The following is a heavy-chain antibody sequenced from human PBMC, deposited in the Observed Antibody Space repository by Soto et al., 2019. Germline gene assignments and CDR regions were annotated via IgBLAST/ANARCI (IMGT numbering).Heavy chain of an antibody. V-gene: IGHV3-11*06. J-gene: IGHJ6*02. CDR3: ARDLPQLSLHGYYGMDV. CDR2: ISSSSSYT. Sequence: SGGSLRLSCAASGFTFSDYYMSWIRQAPGKGLEWVSYISSSSSYTNYADSVKGRFTISRDNAKNSLYLQMNGLRAEDTAVYYCARDLPQLSLHGYYGMDVWGQGTTVTVSS. D-gene: IGHD2-2*01. CDR1: GFTFSDYY.